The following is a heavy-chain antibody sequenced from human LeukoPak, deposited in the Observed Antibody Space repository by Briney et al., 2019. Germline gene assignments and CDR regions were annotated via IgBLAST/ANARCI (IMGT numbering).Heavy chain of an antibody. CDR2: INHSGST. D-gene: IGHD3-10*01. V-gene: IGHV4-34*01. J-gene: IGHJ4*02. CDR3: ARQGTYYYGSGSPGGDY. Sequence: GSLRLSCAASGFTFSSYSMNWVRQPPGKGLEWIGEINHSGSTYYNPSLKSRVTISVDTSKNQFSLKLSSVTAADTAVYYCARQGTYYYGSGSPGGDYWGQGTLVTVSS. CDR1: GFTFSSYS.